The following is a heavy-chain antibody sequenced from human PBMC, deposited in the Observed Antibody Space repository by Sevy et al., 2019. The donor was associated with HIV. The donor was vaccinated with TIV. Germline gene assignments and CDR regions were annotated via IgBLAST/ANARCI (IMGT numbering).Heavy chain of an antibody. D-gene: IGHD6-13*01. CDR1: GFSLNIYW. CDR2: IKQDGSVK. J-gene: IGHJ4*02. Sequence: GGSLRLSCAASGFSLNIYWMSWVRQAPGKGPEWVANIKQDGSVKYYVDSVKGRFTISRDNARNLLYLQMNSLRAEDTALYYCVRAIAADGSFWGQGTLVTVSS. V-gene: IGHV3-7*01. CDR3: VRAIAADGSF.